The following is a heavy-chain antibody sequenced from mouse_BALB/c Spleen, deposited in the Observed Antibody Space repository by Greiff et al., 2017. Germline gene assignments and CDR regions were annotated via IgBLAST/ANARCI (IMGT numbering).Heavy chain of an antibody. CDR2: IWTGGGT. CDR1: GFSLTSYD. Sequence: VQRVESGPGLVAPSQSLSITCTVSGFSLTSYDISWIRQPPGKGLEWLGVIWTGGGTNYNSAFMSRLSISKDNSKSQVFLKMNSLQTDDTAIYYCVRDEGYPAWFAYWGQGTLVTVSA. J-gene: IGHJ3*01. D-gene: IGHD2-14*01. V-gene: IGHV2-9-2*01. CDR3: VRDEGYPAWFAY.